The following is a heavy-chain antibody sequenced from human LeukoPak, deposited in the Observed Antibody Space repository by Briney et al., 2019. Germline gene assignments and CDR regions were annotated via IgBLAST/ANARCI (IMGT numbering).Heavy chain of an antibody. V-gene: IGHV4-59*01. CDR1: GGSIRSYF. Sequence: PSETLSLTCTVSGGSIRSYFWSWLRQPPGKGLEWIGHISYSGSTNYNPSLKSRIAISVDTSKNQFSLKLTSVTAADTAVYYCARFTLGIVAKYFDYWGQGALVTVSS. D-gene: IGHD5-12*01. J-gene: IGHJ4*02. CDR2: ISYSGST. CDR3: ARFTLGIVAKYFDY.